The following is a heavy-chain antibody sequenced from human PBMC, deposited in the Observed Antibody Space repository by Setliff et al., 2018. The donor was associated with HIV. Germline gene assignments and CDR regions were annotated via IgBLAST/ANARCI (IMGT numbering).Heavy chain of an antibody. D-gene: IGHD6-19*01. V-gene: IGHV3-30*02. Sequence: SLKISCATSGFTFSYYGMHWVRQAPGKGLEWVAFIRYDDTYKYYADSVKGRFTISRDNSKNTLYLQMNNLRAEDTAVYYCTKNLYRSPWSPLDYWGQGTLVTVSS. CDR1: GFTFSYYG. CDR3: TKNLYRSPWSPLDY. CDR2: IRYDDTYK. J-gene: IGHJ4*02.